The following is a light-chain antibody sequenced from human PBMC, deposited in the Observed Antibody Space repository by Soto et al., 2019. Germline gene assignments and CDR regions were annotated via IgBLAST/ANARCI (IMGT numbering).Light chain of an antibody. CDR1: QNINSW. V-gene: IGKV1-5*03. J-gene: IGKJ2*01. Sequence: DIQMTQSPSTLSASVGDRVTITCRASQNINSWLAWSQQKPGKVPKLLIHKASSLERGLPSRFSGSGSETELTLTISNLQPDESESYCSQQYNSYSSTPVGQEPKVEIK. CDR2: KAS. CDR3: QQYNSYSSTP.